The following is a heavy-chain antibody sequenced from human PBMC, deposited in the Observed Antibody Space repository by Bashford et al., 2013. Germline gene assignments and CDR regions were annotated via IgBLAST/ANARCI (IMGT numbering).Heavy chain of an antibody. CDR2: INTANDHT. V-gene: IGHV1-2*02. CDR1: GYTFTDYY. Sequence: ASVKVSCKTSGYTFTDYYIHWVRQAPGQGLEWVAWINTANDHTSYARRFQGRVAVTRDTSVDTVYMELSSLRSDDTAIYYCARDLSSLSFPGGNWYDPWGQGTLVTVSS. D-gene: IGHD4-23*01. J-gene: IGHJ5*02. CDR3: ARDLSSLSFPGGNWYDP.